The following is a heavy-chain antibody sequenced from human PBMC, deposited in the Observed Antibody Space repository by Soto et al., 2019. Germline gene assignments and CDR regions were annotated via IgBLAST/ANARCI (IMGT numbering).Heavy chain of an antibody. J-gene: IGHJ5*02. V-gene: IGHV4-30-4*01. D-gene: IGHD6-6*01. Sequence: ASETLSLTCTVSGDSVNTDYYWSWIRQPPGKGLEWIGYIYYSGSTNYNPSLKSRVTISVDTSKNQFSLKLSSVTAADTAVYYCAAVIAARPDWFDPWGQGTLVTVSS. CDR2: IYYSGST. CDR1: GDSVNTDYY. CDR3: AAVIAARPDWFDP.